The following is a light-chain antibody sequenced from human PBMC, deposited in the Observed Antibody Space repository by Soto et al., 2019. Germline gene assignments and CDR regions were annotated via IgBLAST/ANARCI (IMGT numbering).Light chain of an antibody. V-gene: IGKV3-15*01. Sequence: EIVMTQSPATLYASAGERATLSCRASQSVSSNLAWYQQKPGQAPRLLIYGASTRATGIPARFSGSGSGTEFTLTISSLQSEDFAVYYCQHYNNWPRTFGQGTKVEIK. J-gene: IGKJ1*01. CDR3: QHYNNWPRT. CDR1: QSVSSN. CDR2: GAS.